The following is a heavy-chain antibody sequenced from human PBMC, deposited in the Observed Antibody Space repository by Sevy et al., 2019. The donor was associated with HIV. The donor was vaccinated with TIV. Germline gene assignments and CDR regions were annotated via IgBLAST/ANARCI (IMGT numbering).Heavy chain of an antibody. CDR3: ARKGHWNDFDY. CDR2: IKQDGSEK. J-gene: IGHJ4*02. V-gene: IGHV3-7*01. CDR1: GFTFSSYW. Sequence: GGSLRLSCAASGFTFSSYWMSWVRQAPGKGLEWVANIKQDGSEKYYLDSVKGRFTISRDNAKNSLYLQMNSLRAADTAVYYCARKGHWNDFDYWGQGTLVTVSS. D-gene: IGHD1-1*01.